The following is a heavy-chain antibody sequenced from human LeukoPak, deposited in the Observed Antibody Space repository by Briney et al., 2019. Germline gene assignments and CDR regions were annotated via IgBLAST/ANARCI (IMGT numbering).Heavy chain of an antibody. CDR2: ISYDGSNK. CDR1: GFTFSSYG. Sequence: GGSLRLSCAASGFTFSSYGLHWVRQAPGKGLEWVAIISYDGSNKYYADSVKGRFTISRDNSKNTLYLQMNSLRAEDTAVYYCARGGIGLEWLFGAWFDSWGQGTLVTVSP. D-gene: IGHD3-3*01. J-gene: IGHJ5*01. CDR3: ARGGIGLEWLFGAWFDS. V-gene: IGHV3-30*19.